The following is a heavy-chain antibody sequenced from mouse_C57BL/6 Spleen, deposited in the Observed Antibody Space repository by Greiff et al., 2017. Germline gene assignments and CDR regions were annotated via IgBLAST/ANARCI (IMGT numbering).Heavy chain of an antibody. CDR1: GFNITDYY. CDR3: AMRDGDYFDY. Sequence: EVQLQQSGAELVKPGASVKLSCTASGFNITDYYMHWVKQRTEQGLEWIGRIDPDDGGTNYAPKFQGKATLTADTSSNTAYLQLSSLTSEDTAVYYCAMRDGDYFDYWGQGTTLTVSS. D-gene: IGHD1-1*02. V-gene: IGHV14-2*01. CDR2: IDPDDGGT. J-gene: IGHJ2*01.